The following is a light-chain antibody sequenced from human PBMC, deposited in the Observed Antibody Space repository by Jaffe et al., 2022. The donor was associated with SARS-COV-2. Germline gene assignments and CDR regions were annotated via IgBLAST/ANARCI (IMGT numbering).Light chain of an antibody. V-gene: IGKV1-33*01. Sequence: DIQMTQSPSSLSASVGDRVTITCQASQDIRKYLNWYQQKPGKAPKLLIYDASNLETGVPSTFSGSGSGTDFTFTISSLQPEDIATYYCQQYNNLPYTFGQGTKLEIK. CDR1: QDIRKY. J-gene: IGKJ2*01. CDR3: QQYNNLPYT. CDR2: DAS.